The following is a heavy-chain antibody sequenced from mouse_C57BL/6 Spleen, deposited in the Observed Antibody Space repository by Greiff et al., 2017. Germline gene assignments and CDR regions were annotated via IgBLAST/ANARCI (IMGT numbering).Heavy chain of an antibody. CDR1: GYAFSSSW. CDR3: ARGGPDY. D-gene: IGHD3-3*01. V-gene: IGHV1-82*01. CDR2: IYPGDGDT. J-gene: IGHJ2*01. Sequence: QVQLQQSGPELVKPGASVKISCKASGYAFSSSWMNWVKQRPGKGLEWIGRIYPGDGDTNYNGKFKGKVTLNADKSSSTAYMQLSSLTSEDSAVYFCARGGPDYWGQGTTLTVSS.